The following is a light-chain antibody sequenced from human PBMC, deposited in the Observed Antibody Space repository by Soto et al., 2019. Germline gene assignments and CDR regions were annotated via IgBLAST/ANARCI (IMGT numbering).Light chain of an antibody. CDR2: DAS. CDR3: HHYGYGADT. CDR1: ETVGSNY. Sequence: EVVLTQSPGTLSLSPGERATLSCRASETVGSNYLAWYQQQPGQAPRLLIFDASSRATGIPAMFSGSGSGTEFSLTISRLEPEDSAVYFCHHYGYGADTFGQGTKLEI. J-gene: IGKJ2*01. V-gene: IGKV3-20*01.